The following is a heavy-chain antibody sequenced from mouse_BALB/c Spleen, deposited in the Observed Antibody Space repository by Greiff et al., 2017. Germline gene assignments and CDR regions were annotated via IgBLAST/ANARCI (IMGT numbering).Heavy chain of an antibody. CDR3: ARGYDYYFDY. J-gene: IGHJ2*01. D-gene: IGHD2-4*01. CDR1: GYAFSSSW. Sequence: QVQLKESGPELVKPGASVKISCKASGYAFSSSWMNWVKQRPGQGLEWIGRIYPGDGDTNYNGKFKGKATLTADKSSSTAYMQLSSLTSVDSAVYFCARGYDYYFDYWGQGTTLTVSS. CDR2: IYPGDGDT. V-gene: IGHV1-82*01.